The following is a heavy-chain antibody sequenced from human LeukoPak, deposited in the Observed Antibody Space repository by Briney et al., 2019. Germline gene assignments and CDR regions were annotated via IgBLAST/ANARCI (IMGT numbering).Heavy chain of an antibody. CDR2: TRTKASNYAT. V-gene: IGHV3-73*01. CDR1: GFPFSTSI. D-gene: IGHD3-16*01. J-gene: IGHJ3*02. CDR3: TASGITSDAFDI. Sequence: PGGSLRPSCAVSGFPFSTSIIHWVRQASGKGLEWVGRTRTKASNYATTYAASVSGRFTISRDESKNTAYLEMNVLKIEDTAIYYCTASGITSDAFDIWGQGTMVTVSS.